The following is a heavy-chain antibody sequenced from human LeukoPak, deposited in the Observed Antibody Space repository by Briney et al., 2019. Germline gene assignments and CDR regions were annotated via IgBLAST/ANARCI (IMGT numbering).Heavy chain of an antibody. CDR3: ARGDSSSWYWYSYYFDY. V-gene: IGHV1-8*01. Sequence: ASVKVSCKASGYTFTSYDINWVRQATGQGLEWMGWMNPNSGNTGYAHKFQGRVTMTRNTSISTAYMELSSLRSEDTAVYYCARGDSSSWYWYSYYFDYWGQGTLVTVPS. J-gene: IGHJ4*02. CDR1: GYTFTSYD. D-gene: IGHD6-13*01. CDR2: MNPNSGNT.